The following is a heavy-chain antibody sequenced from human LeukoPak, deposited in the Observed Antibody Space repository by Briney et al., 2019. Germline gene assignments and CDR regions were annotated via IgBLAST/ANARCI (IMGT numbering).Heavy chain of an antibody. CDR1: GGSISSYY. CDR3: ARDRRGGDYFDY. D-gene: IGHD3-16*01. CDR2: IYYSGST. V-gene: IGHV4-59*01. J-gene: IGHJ4*02. Sequence: SETLSLTCTVSGGSISSYYWSWIRQPPGKGLEWIGCIYYSGSTNYNPSLKSRVTISVDTSKNQFSLKLSSVTAADTAVYYCARDRRGGDYFDYWGQGTLVTVSS.